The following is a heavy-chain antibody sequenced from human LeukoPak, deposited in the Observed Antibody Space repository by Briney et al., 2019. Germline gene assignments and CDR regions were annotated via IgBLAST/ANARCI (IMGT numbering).Heavy chain of an antibody. CDR3: ARGWGSSSPAFDY. CDR2: ISASGNT. Sequence: SETLSLTCTVSGGSISNYYWSWIRQPAGKGLEWIGRISASGNTNYNPSLKSRVTISVDTSKNQLSLKVSSVTAADTAVYYCARGWGSSSPAFDYWGQGTLVTVSS. J-gene: IGHJ4*02. V-gene: IGHV4-4*07. D-gene: IGHD2-15*01. CDR1: GGSISNYY.